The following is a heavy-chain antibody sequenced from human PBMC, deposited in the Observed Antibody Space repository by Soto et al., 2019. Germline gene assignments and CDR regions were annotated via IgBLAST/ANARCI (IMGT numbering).Heavy chain of an antibody. Sequence: EVQLVESGGGLVQPGESLRLSCAASGFTVSSXXMSWVRQXXXKGLEWVSLIYSGGTTDYADSVKGRFTISRDNSKNTLYLXMXXXXXXXXXXXXXXXXXXXXPXXGXGTXVTVSS. CDR3: XXXXXXXPX. J-gene: IGHJ4*02. CDR2: IYSGGTT. V-gene: IGHV3-66*01. CDR1: GFTVSSXX.